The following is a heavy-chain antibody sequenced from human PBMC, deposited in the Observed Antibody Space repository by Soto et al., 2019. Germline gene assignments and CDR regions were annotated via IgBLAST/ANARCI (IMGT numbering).Heavy chain of an antibody. CDR3: ARGGVLLDYDILTGYSNYYYYYYGMDV. J-gene: IGHJ6*02. Sequence: ASVKVSCKASGYTFTSYDINWVRQATGQGLEWMGWMNPNSGNTGYAQKFQGRVTMTRNTSISTAYMELSSLRSEDTAVYYCARGGVLLDYDILTGYSNYYYYYYGMDVWGQGTTVTV. CDR1: GYTFTSYD. V-gene: IGHV1-8*01. D-gene: IGHD3-9*01. CDR2: MNPNSGNT.